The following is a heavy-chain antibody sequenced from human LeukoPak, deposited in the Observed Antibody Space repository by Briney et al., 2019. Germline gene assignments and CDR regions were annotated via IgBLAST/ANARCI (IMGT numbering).Heavy chain of an antibody. CDR3: ARERYCSSGNCYSDY. CDR1: GFTFSTYW. J-gene: IGHJ4*02. V-gene: IGHV3-7*01. D-gene: IGHD2-15*01. CDR2: INQGGSEK. Sequence: GGSLRLSCAASGFTFSTYWMSWVRQAPGKGLECVANINQGGSEKYYVDSVKGRFTISRDNDKNSLYLQMNSLRAEDTAVYYCARERYCSSGNCYSDYWGQGTLVTVSS.